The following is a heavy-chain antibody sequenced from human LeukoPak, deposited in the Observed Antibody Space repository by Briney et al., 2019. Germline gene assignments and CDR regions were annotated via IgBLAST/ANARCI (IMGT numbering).Heavy chain of an antibody. J-gene: IGHJ4*02. CDR3: ARVIWEAEAAAGLFDY. CDR2: INANTGGT. Sequence: GASVKVSCKASGYSFTGYYMHWVRQAPGQGLEWMGRINANTGGTNYAQKFQGWVTMTRDTSISTAYMELRSLRSDDTAVYYCARVIWEAEAAAGLFDYWGQGTLVTVSS. V-gene: IGHV1-2*04. D-gene: IGHD6-13*01. CDR1: GYSFTGYY.